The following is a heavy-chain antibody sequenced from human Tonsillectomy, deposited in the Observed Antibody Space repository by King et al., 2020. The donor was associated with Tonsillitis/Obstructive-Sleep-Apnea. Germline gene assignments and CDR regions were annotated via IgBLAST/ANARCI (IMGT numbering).Heavy chain of an antibody. CDR1: GFTFSYDA. Sequence: VQLVESGGGVVQPGRSLRLSCAASGFTFSYDAMHWVRQAPGKGLEWVAFISYDGRSGYKADSVKGKFTISSDNYKNTLYLEMNSLRAEDTDVYYCARQHIVGLSSCSAFDIWGQGTMVTVSS. CDR3: ARQHIVGLSSCSAFDI. CDR2: ISYDGRSG. J-gene: IGHJ3*02. V-gene: IGHV3-30*04. D-gene: IGHD2-21*01.